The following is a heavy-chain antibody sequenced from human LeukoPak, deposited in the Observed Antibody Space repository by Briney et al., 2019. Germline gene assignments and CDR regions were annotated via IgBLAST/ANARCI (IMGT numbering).Heavy chain of an antibody. Sequence: PSETLSLTCTVSGGSISSYYWSWIRQPPGKGLEWIGSIYHSGSTYYNPSLKSRVTISVDTSKNQFSLKLSSVTAADTAVYYCARVNRDTTGTTSYDYWGQGTLVTVSS. CDR1: GGSISSYY. V-gene: IGHV4-38-2*02. CDR3: ARVNRDTTGTTSYDY. D-gene: IGHD1-1*01. CDR2: IYHSGST. J-gene: IGHJ4*02.